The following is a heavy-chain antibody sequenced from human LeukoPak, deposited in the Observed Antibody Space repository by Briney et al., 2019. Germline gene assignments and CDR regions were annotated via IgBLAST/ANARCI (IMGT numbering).Heavy chain of an antibody. CDR2: IIPIFGTA. J-gene: IGHJ3*01. CDR1: GGTFSSYA. CDR3: ARVSSENYYDSSGYYQS. V-gene: IGHV1-69*05. Sequence: SVKVSCKASGGTFSSYAISWVRQAPGQGLEWMGGIIPIFGTANYAQKFQGRVTITTDESTSTAYMELSSLRSEDTAVYYCARVSSENYYDSSGYYQSWGQGTMVTVSS. D-gene: IGHD3-22*01.